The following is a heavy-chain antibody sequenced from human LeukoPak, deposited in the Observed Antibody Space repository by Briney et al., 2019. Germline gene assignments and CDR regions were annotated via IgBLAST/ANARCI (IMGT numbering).Heavy chain of an antibody. CDR2: IIPIFGTA. Sequence: GSSVKASCKASGSTFSSYAISWVRQAPGQGLEWMGGIIPIFGTANYAQKFQGRVTITADESTSTAYMELSSLRSEDTAVYYCAREVAAAGYYFDYWGQGTLVTVSS. V-gene: IGHV1-69*01. J-gene: IGHJ4*02. D-gene: IGHD6-13*01. CDR3: AREVAAAGYYFDY. CDR1: GSTFSSYA.